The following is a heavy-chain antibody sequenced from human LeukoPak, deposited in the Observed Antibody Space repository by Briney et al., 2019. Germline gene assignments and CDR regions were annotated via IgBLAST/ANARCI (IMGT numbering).Heavy chain of an antibody. CDR2: ISGSGGST. CDR1: GFTFSTYA. J-gene: IGHJ4*02. V-gene: IGHV3-23*01. CDR3: AKALEQETVIALDS. Sequence: GGSLRLSCAASGFTFSTYAMSWARQAPGKVLEWVSAISGSGGSTYYADSVKGRFTISRDNSKNTLYLQMNSLRAEDTSIYFCAKALEQETVIALDSWGQGTLVTVSS. D-gene: IGHD6-13*01.